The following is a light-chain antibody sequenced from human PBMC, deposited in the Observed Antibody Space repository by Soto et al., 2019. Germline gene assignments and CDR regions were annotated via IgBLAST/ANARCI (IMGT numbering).Light chain of an antibody. J-gene: IGLJ3*02. CDR3: VSYVGSSTLV. CDR1: SSDVGSYNL. CDR2: ESS. V-gene: IGLV2-23*01. Sequence: QSALTQPASVSGSPGQSITISCTGTSSDVGSYNLVSWYRQHPGKAPKIMIYESSKRPSGLSNRFSGSKSGNTASLTISGLQAEDEADYDGVSYVGSSTLVFGGGTKLTVL.